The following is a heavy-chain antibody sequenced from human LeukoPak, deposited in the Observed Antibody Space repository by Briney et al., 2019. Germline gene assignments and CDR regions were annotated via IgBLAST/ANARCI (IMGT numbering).Heavy chain of an antibody. CDR3: ARVGYYYDSSGFYDY. J-gene: IGHJ4*02. Sequence: SETLSLTCTVSGGSISSYYWSWIRQPPGKGLEWIGYIYCSGSTNYNPSLKSRVTISVDTSKNQFSLKLSSVTAADTAVYYCARVGYYYDSSGFYDYWGQGTLVTVSS. D-gene: IGHD3-22*01. CDR1: GGSISSYY. V-gene: IGHV4-59*01. CDR2: IYCSGST.